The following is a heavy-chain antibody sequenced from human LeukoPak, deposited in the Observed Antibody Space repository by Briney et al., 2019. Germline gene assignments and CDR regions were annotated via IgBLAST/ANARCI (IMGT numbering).Heavy chain of an antibody. CDR1: GGSISSGGYY. J-gene: IGHJ5*02. CDR2: MYYSGST. Sequence: SQTLSLTRTVSGGSISSGGYYWSWIRQPPGKGLEWIAYMYYSGSTYYNPSLKSRVTMSADTSKNQLSLKLSSVTAADTAVYYCARPYYYDSRIDPWGQGILVTVSS. D-gene: IGHD3-22*01. V-gene: IGHV4-30-4*01. CDR3: ARPYYYDSRIDP.